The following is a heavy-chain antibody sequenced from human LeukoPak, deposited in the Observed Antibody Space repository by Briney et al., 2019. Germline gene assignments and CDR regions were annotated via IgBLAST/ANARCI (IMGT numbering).Heavy chain of an antibody. J-gene: IGHJ4*02. CDR3: AKDDYGGNWLGVLDC. V-gene: IGHV3-23*01. CDR2: ISGSGGST. CDR1: GFTFSSYA. Sequence: GGSLRLSCAASGFTFSSYAMSWVRQAPGKGLEWVSAISGSGGSTYYADSVKGRFAISRDNSKNTLYLQMNSLRAEDTAVYYCAKDDYGGNWLGVLDCWGQGTLVTVSS. D-gene: IGHD4-23*01.